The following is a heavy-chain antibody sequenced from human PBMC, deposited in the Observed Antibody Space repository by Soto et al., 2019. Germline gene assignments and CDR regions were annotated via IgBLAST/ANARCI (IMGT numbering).Heavy chain of an antibody. Sequence: PSETLSLTCTVSGGSISSSSYYWGWIRQPPGKGLEWIGSIYYSGSTYYKPSLKSRVTISVDTSKNQFSLKLSSVTAADTAVYYCASLIAAAGDYYYGMDVWGQGTTVTVSS. CDR1: GGSISSSSYY. J-gene: IGHJ6*02. CDR3: ASLIAAAGDYYYGMDV. D-gene: IGHD6-13*01. CDR2: IYYSGST. V-gene: IGHV4-39*07.